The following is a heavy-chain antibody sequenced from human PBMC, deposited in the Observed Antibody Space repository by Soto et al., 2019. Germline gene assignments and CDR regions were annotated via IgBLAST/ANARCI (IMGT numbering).Heavy chain of an antibody. Sequence: QVQLVQSGAEVKKPGSSVKVSCKASGGTFSSYTISWVRQAAGQGLEWMGRIIPILGIANYAQKFQGRVTITADKSTSTAYMELSSLRSEDTAVYYRARVKGQWEDQDWGHGTLVTVSS. D-gene: IGHD1-26*01. CDR2: IIPILGIA. CDR1: GGTFSSYT. J-gene: IGHJ4*01. CDR3: ARVKGQWEDQD. V-gene: IGHV1-69*02.